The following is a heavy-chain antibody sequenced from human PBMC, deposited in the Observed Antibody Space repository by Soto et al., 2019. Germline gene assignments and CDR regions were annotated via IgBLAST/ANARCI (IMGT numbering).Heavy chain of an antibody. Sequence: GGSLRLSCVGSGFNFANHGIQWVRQAPGKGLEWVSGISDSGATTYYADSVRGRFTISRDNSKNTLYLQMKSLRAEDSASYYCAKEDTSSGSLDYWGQGALVTVSS. CDR2: ISDSGATT. J-gene: IGHJ4*02. CDR3: AKEDTSSGSLDY. CDR1: GFNFANHG. D-gene: IGHD6-19*01. V-gene: IGHV3-23*01.